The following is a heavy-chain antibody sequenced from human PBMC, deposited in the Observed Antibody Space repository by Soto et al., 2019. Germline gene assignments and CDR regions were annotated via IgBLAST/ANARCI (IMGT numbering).Heavy chain of an antibody. V-gene: IGHV3-30*18. CDR3: AKDTLTSISWGYYGMGV. CDR2: ISYDGSEK. J-gene: IGHJ6*02. D-gene: IGHD2-2*01. Sequence: PGGSLRLSCAGSGFTFSSYGMHWVRQAPGKGLEWVSIISYDGSEKSYADSVKGRFTISRDNSKNTLYLQMSSLRAEDTALYYCAKDTLTSISWGYYGMGVWGQGTTVTVSS. CDR1: GFTFSSYG.